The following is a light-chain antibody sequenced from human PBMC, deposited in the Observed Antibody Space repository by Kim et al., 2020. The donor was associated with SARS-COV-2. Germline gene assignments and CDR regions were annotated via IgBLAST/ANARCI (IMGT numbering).Light chain of an antibody. CDR2: ECT. CDR1: RNDVGTDNY. Sequence: GQSVTSSYTGPRNDVGTDNYVSWYQQHPGKAPNLMVFECTKRPSGVPDRFSGSRSGNTASLTVSGLQPDDEADYYCSSYGGRNNLLFGGGTQLTVL. V-gene: IGLV2-8*01. J-gene: IGLJ2*01. CDR3: SSYGGRNNLL.